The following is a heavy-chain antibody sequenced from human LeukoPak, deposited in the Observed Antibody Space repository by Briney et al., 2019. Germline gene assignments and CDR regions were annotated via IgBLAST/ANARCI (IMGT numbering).Heavy chain of an antibody. Sequence: GASVKVSFKASGYTFTSYDINWVRQATGQGLEWMGWMNPISGNTGYAQKFQGRVTMTRNTSISTAYMELSSLRSEDTAVYYCARGLNYGSGSNYWGQGTLVTVSS. J-gene: IGHJ4*02. CDR1: GYTFTSYD. D-gene: IGHD3-10*01. CDR2: MNPISGNT. V-gene: IGHV1-8*01. CDR3: ARGLNYGSGSNY.